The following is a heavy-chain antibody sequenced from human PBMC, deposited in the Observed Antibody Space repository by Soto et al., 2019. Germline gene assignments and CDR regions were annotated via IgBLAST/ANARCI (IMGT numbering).Heavy chain of an antibody. CDR2: MNPINGAT. Sequence: GASVKVSCKASGYDFTAYDINWVRQASGQGLEWMGWMNPINGATGTARRFQGRVSMTRNTDTGTAYLELTSLRSDDTAVYFCGSGPSPRAPAGGTPYYYAMDVWGQGTTVTVSS. J-gene: IGHJ6*02. V-gene: IGHV1-8*02. D-gene: IGHD2-2*01. CDR1: GYDFTAYD. CDR3: GSGPSPRAPAGGTPYYYAMDV.